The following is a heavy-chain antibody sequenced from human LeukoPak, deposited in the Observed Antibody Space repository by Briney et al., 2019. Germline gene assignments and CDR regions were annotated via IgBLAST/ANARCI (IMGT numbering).Heavy chain of an antibody. D-gene: IGHD3-22*01. CDR3: ARSWLDYYDSSGYADY. CDR2: ISSSSSYI. V-gene: IGHV3-21*05. Sequence: GGSLRLSCAASGFTFSSYEMNWVRQAPGKGLEWVSYISSSSSYIYYADSVKGRFTISRDNAKNSLYLQMNSLRAEDTAVYYCARSWLDYYDSSGYADYWGQGTLVTVSS. CDR1: GFTFSSYE. J-gene: IGHJ4*02.